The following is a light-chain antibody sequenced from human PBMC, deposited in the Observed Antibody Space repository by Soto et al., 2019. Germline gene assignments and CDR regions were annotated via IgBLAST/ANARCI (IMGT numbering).Light chain of an antibody. V-gene: IGLV2-14*01. J-gene: IGLJ1*01. Sequence: QSALTQPASVSGPPGQSITISCTGTSSDIGGYNYVSWYQQHPGKAPKLLIYGVSNRPSGISDRFSGSKSGNTASLTISGLQADDEADYYCSSYTSSRPSTVCLGTGTKLTVL. CDR3: SSYTSSRPSTVC. CDR2: GVS. CDR1: SSDIGGYNY.